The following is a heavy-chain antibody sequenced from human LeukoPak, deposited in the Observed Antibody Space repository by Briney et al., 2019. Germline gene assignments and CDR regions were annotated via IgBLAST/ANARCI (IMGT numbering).Heavy chain of an antibody. V-gene: IGHV3-30*02. D-gene: IGHD6-13*01. J-gene: IGHJ3*02. CDR2: IRYDGSNK. CDR3: AKRLRESSSWYPDAFDI. CDR1: GFTFSSYG. Sequence: PGGSLRLSCAASGFTFSSYGMHWVRQAPGKGLEGVAFIRYDGSNKYYADSVKGRFTISRDNSKNTLYLQMNSLRAEDTAVYYCAKRLRESSSWYPDAFDIWGQGTMVTVSS.